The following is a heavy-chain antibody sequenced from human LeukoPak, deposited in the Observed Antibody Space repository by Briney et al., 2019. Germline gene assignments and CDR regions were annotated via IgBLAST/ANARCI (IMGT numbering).Heavy chain of an antibody. V-gene: IGHV4-34*01. CDR3: ARVKNYYDSSGYLLSRAFDI. CDR1: GGSFSGYY. J-gene: IGHJ3*02. Sequence: SSETLSLTCAVYGGSFSGYYWSWIRQPPGKGLEWIGEINHSGSTNYNPSLKSRVTISVDTSKNQFSLKLSSVTAADTAVYYCARVKNYYDSSGYLLSRAFDIWGQGTMVTVSS. CDR2: INHSGST. D-gene: IGHD3-22*01.